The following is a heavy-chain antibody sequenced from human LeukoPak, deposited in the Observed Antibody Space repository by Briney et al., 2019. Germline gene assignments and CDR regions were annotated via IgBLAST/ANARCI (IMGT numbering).Heavy chain of an antibody. D-gene: IGHD5-24*01. Sequence: SETLSLTCAVHGGSFSGFYWTWMRQPPGKELEWIGEIKHGGFTSYHPSLKSRVTMSEDMSNNQFSLKLTSVTAADTAVYYCARGLGEGYPDYWGPGTLVTVSS. J-gene: IGHJ4*02. CDR3: ARGLGEGYPDY. CDR1: GGSFSGFY. V-gene: IGHV4-34*01. CDR2: IKHGGFT.